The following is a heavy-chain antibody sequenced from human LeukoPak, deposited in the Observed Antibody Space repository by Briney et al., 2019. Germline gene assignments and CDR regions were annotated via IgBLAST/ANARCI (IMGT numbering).Heavy chain of an antibody. D-gene: IGHD1-14*01. CDR2: ISYDGSTK. Sequence: GRSLRLSCAASGFTFGSHGLHWVRQAPGKGLEWVAFISYDGSTKYYADSVKGRFTISRDNSENTPYLQMNSLKAADTAVYYCTREPLFWGQGTLVTVSS. V-gene: IGHV3-30*03. J-gene: IGHJ4*02. CDR1: GFTFGSHG. CDR3: TREPLF.